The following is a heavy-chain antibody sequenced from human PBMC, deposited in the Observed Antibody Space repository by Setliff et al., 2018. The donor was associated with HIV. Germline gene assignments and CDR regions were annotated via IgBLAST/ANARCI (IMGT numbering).Heavy chain of an antibody. CDR3: ATGTAATGTGAGY. CDR1: GGSISPYY. V-gene: IGHV4-4*08. J-gene: IGHJ4*02. D-gene: IGHD6-13*01. CDR2: VYNTGTT. Sequence: SETLSLTCTASGGSISPYYWSWIRQPPGKGLEWIGFVYNTGTTSSNPSLKSRVTTSVDTSKNQFSLKLSSVTAADTAIYYCATGTAATGTGAGYWGQGTLVTVSS.